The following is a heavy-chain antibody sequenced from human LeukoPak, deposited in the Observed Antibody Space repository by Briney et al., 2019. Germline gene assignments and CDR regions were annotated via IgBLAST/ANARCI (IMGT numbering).Heavy chain of an antibody. V-gene: IGHV3-23*01. CDR3: AKVEGYQPVGDY. J-gene: IGHJ4*02. D-gene: IGHD2-2*01. Sequence: GGSLRLSCAASGFTFNSYAMSWVRQTPGKGLEWVSAISGSGGSTYYAEFANGRFSISRDNSKNTLYLQMSSLRVEDTAVYYCAKVEGYQPVGDYWGQGTLVTVSS. CDR1: GFTFNSYA. CDR2: ISGSGGST.